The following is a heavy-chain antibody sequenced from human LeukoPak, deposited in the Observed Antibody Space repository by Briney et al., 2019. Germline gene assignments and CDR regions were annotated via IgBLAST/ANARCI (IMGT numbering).Heavy chain of an antibody. CDR2: ISSSGSTI. CDR1: GFTFSDYY. Sequence: GGSLRLSCAASGFTFSDYYMSWIRQAPGKGLEWVSYISSSGSTIYYADSVKGRFTISRDNAKNSLYLQMNSLRAEDTAVYYCAKDLVVAAAGTLDYWGQGTLVTVSS. J-gene: IGHJ4*02. V-gene: IGHV3-11*04. D-gene: IGHD6-13*01. CDR3: AKDLVVAAAGTLDY.